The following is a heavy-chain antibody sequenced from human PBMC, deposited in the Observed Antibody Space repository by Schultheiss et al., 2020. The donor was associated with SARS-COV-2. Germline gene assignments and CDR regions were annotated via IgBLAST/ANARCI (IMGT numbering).Heavy chain of an antibody. CDR3: ASARTYYSSSWTDY. V-gene: IGHV4-59*12. D-gene: IGHD6-13*01. Sequence: SQTLSLTCTVSGGSISSYYWSWIRQPPGKGLEWIGYIYYSGSTNYNPSLKSRVTISVDTSKNQFSLKLSSVTAADTAVYYCASARTYYSSSWTDYWGQGTLVTVSS. CDR2: IYYSGST. CDR1: GGSISSYY. J-gene: IGHJ4*02.